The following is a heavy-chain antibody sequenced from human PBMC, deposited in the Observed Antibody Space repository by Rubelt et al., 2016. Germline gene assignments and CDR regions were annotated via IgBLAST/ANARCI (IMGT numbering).Heavy chain of an antibody. J-gene: IGHJ4*02. CDR3: ARDLSYGRDRKYFFDY. Sequence: DQWGEGLLKASETLSLTCAAYGGSFSGHCWSWIRQTPGKGLEWIGGINYSGRTNYNPSFKSRVTISVVTSKNQLSRRLPSVTAAEKAVYYCARDLSYGRDRKYFFDYWGQGTLVTVPS. V-gene: IGHV4-34*01. CDR2: INYSGRT. CDR1: GGSFSGHC. D-gene: IGHD4-17*01.